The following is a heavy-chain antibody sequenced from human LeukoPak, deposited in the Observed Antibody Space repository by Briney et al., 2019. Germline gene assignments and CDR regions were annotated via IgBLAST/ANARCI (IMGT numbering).Heavy chain of an antibody. J-gene: IGHJ4*02. CDR3: ARRYYYDSSGYYPPDY. Sequence: GGSLRLSCAASGFTFSSYAMHWVRQAPGKGLEWVAVISYDGSNKYYADSVKGRFTISRDNSKNTLYLQMNSLRAEDTAVYYCARRYYYDSSGYYPPDYWGQGTLVTVSS. V-gene: IGHV3-30*04. CDR2: ISYDGSNK. D-gene: IGHD3-22*01. CDR1: GFTFSSYA.